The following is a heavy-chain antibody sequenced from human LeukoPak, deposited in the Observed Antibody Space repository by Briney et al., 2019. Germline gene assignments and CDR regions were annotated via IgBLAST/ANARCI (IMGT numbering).Heavy chain of an antibody. CDR2: IYGSGGAS. Sequence: GGSLRLSCAASGFTFSTYTRNWVRQAPGKGLEWVSGIYGSGGASFYADSVKGRFTISRDNSQNTVFLQMDSLRDEDTALYYCAKDLRKDGIWDIDYWGQGTLVTVSS. CDR1: GFTFSTYT. CDR3: AKDLRKDGIWDIDY. J-gene: IGHJ4*02. V-gene: IGHV3-23*01. D-gene: IGHD1-20*01.